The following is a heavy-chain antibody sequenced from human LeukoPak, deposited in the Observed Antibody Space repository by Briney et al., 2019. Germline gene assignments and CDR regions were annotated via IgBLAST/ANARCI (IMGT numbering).Heavy chain of an antibody. D-gene: IGHD6-19*01. CDR2: IRYDGSNK. CDR3: AKGTRSGWTDYYFDY. Sequence: GGSLRLSCAASGFTFSSYGMHWVRQAPGKGLEWVAFIRYDGSNKYYADSVKGRFTISRDNSKNTLYLQMNSLRAEDTAVYYCAKGTRSGWTDYYFDYWGQGTLVTVSS. V-gene: IGHV3-30*02. CDR1: GFTFSSYG. J-gene: IGHJ4*02.